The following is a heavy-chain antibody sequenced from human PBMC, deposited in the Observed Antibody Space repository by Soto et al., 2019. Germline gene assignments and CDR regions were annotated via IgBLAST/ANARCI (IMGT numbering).Heavy chain of an antibody. V-gene: IGHV3-21*01. CDR3: ARVVSSSPYYYYGMDV. CDR1: GFTFSSYS. Sequence: GGSLRLSCAASGFTFSSYSMNWVRQAPGKGLEWVSSISSSSSYIYYADSVKGRFTISRDNAKNSLYLQMNSLRAEDTAVYYCARVVSSSPYYYYGMDVWGQGTTVTVSS. D-gene: IGHD6-6*01. J-gene: IGHJ6*02. CDR2: ISSSSSYI.